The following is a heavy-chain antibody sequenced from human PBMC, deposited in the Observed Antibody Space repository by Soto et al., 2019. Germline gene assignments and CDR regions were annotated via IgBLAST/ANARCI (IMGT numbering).Heavy chain of an antibody. Sequence: ESGPTLVNPTQTLTLTCTFSGFSLSTSGIRVSWIRQPPGKALEWLARIDWDDDKFYSTSLKTRLTISKDTSKNQVVLTMTNMDPVDTATYYCARSDYHGNWFDPWGQGTLVTVSS. CDR1: GFSLSTSGIR. CDR2: IDWDDDK. V-gene: IGHV2-70*04. CDR3: ARSDYHGNWFDP. D-gene: IGHD5-12*01. J-gene: IGHJ5*02.